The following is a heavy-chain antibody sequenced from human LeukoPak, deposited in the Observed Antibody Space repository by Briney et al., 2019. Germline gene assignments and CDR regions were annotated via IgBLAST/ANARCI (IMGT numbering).Heavy chain of an antibody. Sequence: PSETLSLTCTVSGGSISSSSYYWGWIRQPPGKGLEWIGSIYYSGSTYYNPSLKSRVTISVDTSKNQFSLKLSSVTAADTAVYYCARGLGDFWSGYGVNYMDVWGKGTTVTVSS. V-gene: IGHV4-39*07. J-gene: IGHJ6*03. CDR2: IYYSGST. D-gene: IGHD3-3*01. CDR1: GGSISSSSYY. CDR3: ARGLGDFWSGYGVNYMDV.